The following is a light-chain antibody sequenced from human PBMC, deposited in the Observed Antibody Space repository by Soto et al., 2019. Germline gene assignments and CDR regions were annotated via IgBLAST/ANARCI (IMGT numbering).Light chain of an antibody. CDR1: QSLSGW. CDR2: KAS. J-gene: IGKJ1*01. Sequence: DIPMTQSPSTLSASVGDRVTITCRASQSLSGWLAWYQQAPGKAPKLLIYKASSLESGVPSRFSGSGSGTEFTLTISSLQPGEFATYYCQQYNTYWTFGQGTKVEIK. CDR3: QQYNTYWT. V-gene: IGKV1-5*03.